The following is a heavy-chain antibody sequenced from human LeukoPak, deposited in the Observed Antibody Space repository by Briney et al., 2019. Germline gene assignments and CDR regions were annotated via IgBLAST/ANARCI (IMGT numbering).Heavy chain of an antibody. CDR1: GFTFSSYS. J-gene: IGHJ5*02. Sequence: PGGSLRLSCAASGFTFSSYSMNWVRQAPGKGLEWVSSISSSSSYIYYADSVKGRFTISRDNAKNTLYLQMNSLRAEDTAVYYCARDPGGSSTSWATNWFDPWGQGTLVTVSS. CDR2: ISSSSSYI. D-gene: IGHD2-2*01. V-gene: IGHV3-21*01. CDR3: ARDPGGSSTSWATNWFDP.